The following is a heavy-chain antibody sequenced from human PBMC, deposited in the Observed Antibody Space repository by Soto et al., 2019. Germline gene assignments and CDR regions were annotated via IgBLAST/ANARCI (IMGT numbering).Heavy chain of an antibody. D-gene: IGHD2-2*01. J-gene: IGHJ6*02. CDR3: ARVAHCISSSCYGRIYGMDV. CDR1: GGSISSYY. Sequence: PSETLSLTCTVSGGSISSYYWSWVRQPPGKGLDWIGYIYYSGSTNYNPSLESRVTISVDTSKNQFSLKLSSVTAADTAVYYCARVAHCISSSCYGRIYGMDVWGQGTTVTVSS. CDR2: IYYSGST. V-gene: IGHV4-59*01.